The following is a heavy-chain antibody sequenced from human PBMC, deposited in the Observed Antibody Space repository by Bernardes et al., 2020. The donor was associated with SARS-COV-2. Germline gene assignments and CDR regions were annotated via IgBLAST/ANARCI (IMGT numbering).Heavy chain of an antibody. V-gene: IGHV3-48*02. CDR3: ARRTGQVRGVITFDY. CDR1: GFTFSSYS. J-gene: IGHJ4*02. CDR2: ISSSSSTI. Sequence: GGSLRLSCAASGFTFSSYSMNWVRQAPGKGLEWVSYISSSSSTIYYADSVKGRFTISRDNAKNSLYLQMNSLRDEDTAVYYCARRTGQVRGVITFDYWGQGTLVTVSS. D-gene: IGHD3-10*01.